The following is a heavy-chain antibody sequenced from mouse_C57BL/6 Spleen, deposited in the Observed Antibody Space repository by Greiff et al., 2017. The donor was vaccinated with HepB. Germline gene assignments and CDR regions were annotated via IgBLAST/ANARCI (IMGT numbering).Heavy chain of an antibody. Sequence: QVQLQQPGAELVRPGSSVKLSCKASGYTFTSYWMHWVKQRPIQGLEWIGNIYPSDSETHYNQKFKDKATLTVDKSSSTAYMQLSSLTSEDSAVYYCARSRCSNRYWYFDVWGTGTTVTVSS. V-gene: IGHV1-52*01. CDR2: IYPSDSET. CDR1: GYTFTSYW. CDR3: ARSRCSNRYWYFDV. D-gene: IGHD2-5*01. J-gene: IGHJ1*03.